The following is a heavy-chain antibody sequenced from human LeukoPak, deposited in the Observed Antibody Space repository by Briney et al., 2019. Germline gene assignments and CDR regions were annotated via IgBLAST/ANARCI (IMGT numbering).Heavy chain of an antibody. D-gene: IGHD2-15*01. CDR3: ARWGYCSGGSCWGFDY. CDR1: GGSISSYY. Sequence: PSETLSLTCTVSGGSISSYYWSWIRQPAGKGLEWIGRIYTSGSTNYNPSLKSRVTMSVDTSKNQFSLKLSSVTAADMAVYYCARWGYCSGGSCWGFDYWGQGTLVTVSS. V-gene: IGHV4-4*07. CDR2: IYTSGST. J-gene: IGHJ4*02.